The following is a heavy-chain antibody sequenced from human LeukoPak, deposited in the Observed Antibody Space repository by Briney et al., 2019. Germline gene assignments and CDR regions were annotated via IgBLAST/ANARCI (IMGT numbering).Heavy chain of an antibody. J-gene: IGHJ5*02. CDR3: ARDRLYSGSYSGGFDP. Sequence: GGSLRLSCAASGFTFSSYSMNWVRQAPGKGLEWVSYFSSSSSTIYYADSVKGRFTISRDNAKNSLYLQMNSLRAEDTAVYYCARDRLYSGSYSGGFDPWGQGTLVTVSS. CDR1: GFTFSSYS. D-gene: IGHD1-26*01. V-gene: IGHV3-48*01. CDR2: FSSSSSTI.